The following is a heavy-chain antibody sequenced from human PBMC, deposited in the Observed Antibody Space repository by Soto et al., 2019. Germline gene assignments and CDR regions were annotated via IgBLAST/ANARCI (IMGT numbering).Heavy chain of an antibody. J-gene: IGHJ6*03. Sequence: SETLSLTCTVSGGSISSYYWSWIRQPPGKGLEWIGYIYYSGSTNYNPSLKSRVTISVDTSKNQFSLKLSSVTAADTAVYYCARGGDGRWSGEFFNYYYYMDVWGKGTTVTVSS. V-gene: IGHV4-59*01. CDR3: ARGGDGRWSGEFFNYYYYMDV. CDR1: GGSISSYY. D-gene: IGHD3-10*01. CDR2: IYYSGST.